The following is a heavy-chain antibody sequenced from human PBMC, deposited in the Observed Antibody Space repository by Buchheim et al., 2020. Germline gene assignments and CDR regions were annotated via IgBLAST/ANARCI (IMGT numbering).Heavy chain of an antibody. CDR3: ARLQIWSRATDS. CDR1: GGSISNSSYF. CDR2: ISYSGST. V-gene: IGHV4-39*01. Sequence: QLQLQESGPGLVKPSETLSLTCTVSGGSISNSSYFWGWIRQPPGKRLEWVGSISYSGSTYYNPSLRSRVTISVDTSKNQFSLRLSSVTAADTAIYSCARLQIWSRATDSWGQGIL. D-gene: IGHD3-3*01. J-gene: IGHJ4*02.